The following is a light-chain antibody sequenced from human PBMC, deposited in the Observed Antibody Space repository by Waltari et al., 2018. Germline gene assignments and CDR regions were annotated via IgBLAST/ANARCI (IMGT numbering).Light chain of an antibody. Sequence: DIVLTQSPLSLVVTPGVPASISCRSSQSLLLNNIHQIFDWYVQKPGQSPRLLFYLGSERASGVADRFSADGTGTDFSLRISRVEAEDVGLYYCMQTLHSPYTFGQGTRLEI. CDR2: LGS. CDR1: QSLLLNNIHQI. V-gene: IGKV2-28*01. CDR3: MQTLHSPYT. J-gene: IGKJ2*01.